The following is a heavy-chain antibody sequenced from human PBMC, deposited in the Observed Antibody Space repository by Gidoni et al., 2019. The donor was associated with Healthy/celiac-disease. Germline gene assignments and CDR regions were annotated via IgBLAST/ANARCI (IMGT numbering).Heavy chain of an antibody. CDR2: ISYDGSNK. V-gene: IGHV3-30*01. Sequence: VISYDGSNKYYADSVKGRFTISRDNSKNTLYLQMNSLRAEDTAVYYCARVAVTTKGSGGFDYWGQGTLVTVSS. CDR3: ARVAVTTKGSGGFDY. J-gene: IGHJ4*02. D-gene: IGHD4-4*01.